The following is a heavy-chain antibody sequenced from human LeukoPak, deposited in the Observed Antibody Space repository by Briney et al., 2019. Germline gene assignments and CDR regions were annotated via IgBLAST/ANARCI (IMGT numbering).Heavy chain of an antibody. D-gene: IGHD2-2*02. J-gene: IGHJ4*02. CDR1: GFTFSDYY. CDR2: ISCSGSTI. Sequence: GGPLRLSCAASGFTFSDYYMSWIRQAPGKGLEWVSYISCSGSTIYYADSVKGRFTISRDNAKNSLYLQMNSLRAEDTAVYYCARGSIVVVPAAIMEGFDYWGQGTLVTVSS. CDR3: ARGSIVVVPAAIMEGFDY. V-gene: IGHV3-11*01.